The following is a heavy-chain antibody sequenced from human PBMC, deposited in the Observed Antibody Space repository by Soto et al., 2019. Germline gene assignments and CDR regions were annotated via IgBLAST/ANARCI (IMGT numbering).Heavy chain of an antibody. D-gene: IGHD3-10*02. CDR1: GGSIISSNFY. Sequence: QLQESGPGLVKPSETLSLTCTVSGGSIISSNFYWGWIRQPPGKGLEWIGTVEYGGSTYDNPSHKSRVTLSADTSKNQFSLKLTSVTAADTAIYSCARHVRGAVTMNWFDPWGHGTLVTVSS. CDR3: ARHVRGAVTMNWFDP. CDR2: VEYGGST. J-gene: IGHJ5*02. V-gene: IGHV4-39*01.